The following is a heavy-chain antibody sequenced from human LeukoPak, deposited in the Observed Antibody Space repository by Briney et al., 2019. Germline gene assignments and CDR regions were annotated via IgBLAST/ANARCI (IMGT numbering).Heavy chain of an antibody. CDR1: GFPFSVFW. V-gene: IGHV3-7*01. D-gene: IGHD3-22*01. J-gene: IGHJ4*02. CDR3: VRGGKYYYDSNGYYPHFDH. Sequence: PGGSLRLSCAASGFPFSVFWMSWVRQAPGKGLEWVAHIKNDGSENTYMESVKGRFTISRDNAGSALFLQMSSLRAEDTAVYYCVRGGKYYYDSNGYYPHFDHWGQGTLVTVSS. CDR2: IKNDGSEN.